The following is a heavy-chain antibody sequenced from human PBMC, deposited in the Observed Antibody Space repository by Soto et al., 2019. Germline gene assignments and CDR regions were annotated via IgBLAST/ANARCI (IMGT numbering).Heavy chain of an antibody. D-gene: IGHD3-22*01. CDR1: GYTFTGYY. J-gene: IGHJ4*02. CDR2: INPNSGGT. CDR3: ARDALINYYDSSGYYLDY. V-gene: IGHV1-2*04. Sequence: ASVKVSCKASGYTFTGYYMHWVRQAPGQGLEWMGWINPNSGGTNYAQKFQGWVTMTRDTSISTAYMELSRLRSDDTAVYYCARDALINYYDSSGYYLDYWGQGTLVT.